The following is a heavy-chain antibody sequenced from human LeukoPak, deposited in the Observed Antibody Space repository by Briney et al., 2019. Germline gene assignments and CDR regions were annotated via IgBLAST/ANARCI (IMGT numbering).Heavy chain of an antibody. J-gene: IGHJ4*02. Sequence: SETLSLTCAVYGGSISSYYWSWIRQPPGKGLEWIGYIYYSGSTNYNPSLKSRVTISVDTSKNQFSLKLSSVTAADTAIYYCARRYSSGYYYYWGQGTLVTVSS. CDR3: ARRYSSGYYYY. V-gene: IGHV4-59*01. D-gene: IGHD3-22*01. CDR2: IYYSGST. CDR1: GGSISSYY.